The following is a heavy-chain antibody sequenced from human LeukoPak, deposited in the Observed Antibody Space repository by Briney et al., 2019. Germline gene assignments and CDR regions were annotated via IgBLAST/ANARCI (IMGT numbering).Heavy chain of an antibody. CDR1: GFTFSNSA. V-gene: IGHV3-21*01. Sequence: GGSLRLSCAASGFTFSNSAMNWVRQVPGKGLEWVSSIDYDSSHIYYAASVRGRFTISRDNARNSVYLQMNSLRLEDTAVYYCARDPLRYLRVGHYDYWGQGTLVAVSS. D-gene: IGHD3-9*01. CDR3: ARDPLRYLRVGHYDY. CDR2: IDYDSSHI. J-gene: IGHJ4*02.